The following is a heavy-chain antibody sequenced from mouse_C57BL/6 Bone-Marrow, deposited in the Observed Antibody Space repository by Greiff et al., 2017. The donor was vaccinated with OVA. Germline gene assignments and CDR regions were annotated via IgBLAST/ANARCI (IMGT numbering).Heavy chain of an antibody. Sequence: DVKLVESGGGLVQPGESLQLSCASNEYEFPSHDMSWVRKTPEKRLELVAAINSDGGSTYYPDTMERRFIISRDNTKKTLYLQMSSLRSEDTALYYCARPYYYGSSDWYFDVWGTGTTVTVSS. V-gene: IGHV5-2*01. CDR2: INSDGGST. J-gene: IGHJ1*03. D-gene: IGHD1-1*01. CDR1: EYEFPSHD. CDR3: ARPYYYGSSDWYFDV.